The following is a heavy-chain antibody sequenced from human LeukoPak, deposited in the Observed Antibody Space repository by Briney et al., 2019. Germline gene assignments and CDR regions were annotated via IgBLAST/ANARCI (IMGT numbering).Heavy chain of an antibody. J-gene: IGHJ5*02. CDR1: GYTFTSYA. V-gene: IGHV1-3*01. CDR2: INAGNGNT. Sequence: GASVKVSCKASGYTFTSYAMHWVRQAPGQRLEWMGWINAGNGNTKYSQKFQGRVTITRDTSASTAYMELSSLRSEDTAVYYCARGAKVRYCSSTSCSSGWFDPWGQGTLVTVSS. CDR3: ARGAKVRYCSSTSCSSGWFDP. D-gene: IGHD2-2*01.